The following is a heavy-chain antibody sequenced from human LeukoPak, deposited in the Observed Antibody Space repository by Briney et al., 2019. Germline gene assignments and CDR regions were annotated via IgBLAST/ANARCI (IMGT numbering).Heavy chain of an antibody. V-gene: IGHV7-4-1*02. CDR2: INTNTGNP. CDR3: ARFPGYSGPHFDY. D-gene: IGHD6-13*01. CDR1: GGTFSNYG. J-gene: IGHJ4*01. Sequence: ASVKVSCKASGGTFSNYGISWVRQAPGQGLEWMGWINTNTGNPTYAQVFTGRFVFSLDTSVSTAYLQISSLKAEDTAVYYCARFPGYSGPHFDYWGQGTLVTVSS.